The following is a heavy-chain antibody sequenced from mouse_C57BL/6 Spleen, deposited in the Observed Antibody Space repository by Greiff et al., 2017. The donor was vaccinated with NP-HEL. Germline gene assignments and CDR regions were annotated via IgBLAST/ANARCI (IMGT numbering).Heavy chain of an antibody. CDR2: IRNKANGYTT. CDR3: ARWDDYDGMDY. CDR1: GFTFTDYY. V-gene: IGHV7-3*01. D-gene: IGHD2-4*01. J-gene: IGHJ4*01. Sequence: EVKLVESGGGLVQPGGSLSLSCAASGFTFTDYYMSWVRQPPGKALEWLGFIRNKANGYTTEYSASVKGRFTISRDNSQSILYLQMNALRAEDSATYYCARWDDYDGMDYWGQGTSVTVSS.